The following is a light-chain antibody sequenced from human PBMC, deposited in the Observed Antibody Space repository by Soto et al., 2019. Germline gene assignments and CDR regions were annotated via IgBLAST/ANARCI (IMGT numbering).Light chain of an antibody. V-gene: IGKV3-15*01. CDR1: QSVRSN. J-gene: IGKJ5*01. CDR2: GAS. CDR3: QQRSNWPSIT. Sequence: EIVMTQSPATLSVSPGERATLSCRASQSVRSNLAWYQQKPGQSPRLLIYGASTRATGIPARFSGSGSGTQFTLTISGLQSEDFAFYYCQQRSNWPSITFGQGTRLEIK.